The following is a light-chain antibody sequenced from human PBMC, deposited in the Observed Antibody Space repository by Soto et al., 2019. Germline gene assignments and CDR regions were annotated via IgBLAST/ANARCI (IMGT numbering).Light chain of an antibody. J-gene: IGKJ4*01. CDR1: QGISSY. CDR2: AAS. Sequence: DIQLTQSPSFLSASVGDRVTITCRASQGISSYLAGYQQKPGKAPKLLIYAASTLQSGVPSRFSGSGSGTEFNLTISSLQPEDFATYYCQQLNSYPLTFGGGTKLEIK. V-gene: IGKV1-9*01. CDR3: QQLNSYPLT.